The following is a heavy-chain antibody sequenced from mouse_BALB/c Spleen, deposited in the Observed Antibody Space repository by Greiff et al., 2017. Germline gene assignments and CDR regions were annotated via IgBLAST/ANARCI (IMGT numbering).Heavy chain of an antibody. CDR3: ARRLRLYAMDY. J-gene: IGHJ4*01. CDR2: INPSTGYT. Sequence: QVQLQQSGAELAKPGASVKMSCKASGYTFTSYWMHWVKQRPGQGLEWIGYINPSTGYTEYNQKFKDKATLTADKSSSTAYMQLSSLTSEDSAVYYCARRLRLYAMDYWGQGTSVTVSS. D-gene: IGHD1-1*01. V-gene: IGHV1-7*01. CDR1: GYTFTSYW.